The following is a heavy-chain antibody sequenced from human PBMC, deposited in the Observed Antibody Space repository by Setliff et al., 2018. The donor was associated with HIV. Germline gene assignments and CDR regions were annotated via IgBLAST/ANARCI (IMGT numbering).Heavy chain of an antibody. Sequence: RASVKVSCKTSGYSFTTYYIHWMRQAPGQGLEWVGLMYTSGGGAKYAQKFQGRVTMTRDTSTRTVYMELSSLRSEDTAVYYCARGRKKTLAVSGTRYFDFWGQGTLVTVSS. V-gene: IGHV1-46*01. CDR1: GYSFTTYY. D-gene: IGHD6-19*01. CDR2: MYTSGGGA. CDR3: ARGRKKTLAVSGTRYFDF. J-gene: IGHJ4*02.